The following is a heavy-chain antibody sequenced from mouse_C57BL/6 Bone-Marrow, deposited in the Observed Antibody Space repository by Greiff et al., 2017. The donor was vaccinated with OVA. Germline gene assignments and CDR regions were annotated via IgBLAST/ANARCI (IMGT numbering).Heavy chain of an antibody. CDR3: VREEGWLPLYYAMDY. CDR2: IRSKSSNYAT. CDR1: GFTFNTYA. V-gene: IGHV10-3*01. D-gene: IGHD2-3*01. Sequence: EVQWVESGGGLVQPKGSLKLSCAASGFTFNTYAMHWVRQAPGKGLEWVARIRSKSSNYATYYADSVKDRFTISRDDSQSMLYLQMNNLKTEDTAMYYCVREEGWLPLYYAMDYWGQGTSVTVSS. J-gene: IGHJ4*01.